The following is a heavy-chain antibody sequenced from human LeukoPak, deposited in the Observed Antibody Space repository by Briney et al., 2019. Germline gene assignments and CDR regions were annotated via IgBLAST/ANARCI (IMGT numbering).Heavy chain of an antibody. CDR1: GFTFSSYS. J-gene: IGHJ4*02. CDR2: ISSSSSYI. D-gene: IGHD4-23*01. CDR3: ARKTVVGSYFDY. Sequence: GGSLRLSCAASGFTFSSYSMNWVRQAPGEGLEWVSSISSSSSYIYYADSVKGRFTISRDNAKNSLYLQMNSLRAEDTAVYYCARKTVVGSYFDYWGQGTPVTVSS. V-gene: IGHV3-21*01.